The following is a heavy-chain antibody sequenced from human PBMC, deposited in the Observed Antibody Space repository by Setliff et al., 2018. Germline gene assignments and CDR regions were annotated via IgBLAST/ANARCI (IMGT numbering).Heavy chain of an antibody. D-gene: IGHD1-26*01. Sequence: PGGSLRLSCAASGFTFSDSTMHWVRQAPGKGLEWVALIWNDGSSKFYGDSVKGRFTISRDNARDSLFLQMNTLRAEDTAVYYCAREVVGAPSAFDIWGQGTMVTVSS. CDR1: GFTFSDST. CDR3: AREVVGAPSAFDI. CDR2: IWNDGSSK. V-gene: IGHV3-33*08. J-gene: IGHJ3*02.